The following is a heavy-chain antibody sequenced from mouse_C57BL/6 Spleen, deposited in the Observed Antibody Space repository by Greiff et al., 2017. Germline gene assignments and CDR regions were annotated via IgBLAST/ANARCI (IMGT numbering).Heavy chain of an antibody. J-gene: IGHJ3*01. CDR3: ARSGYDYWFAY. CDR2: IHPNSGST. V-gene: IGHV1-64*01. D-gene: IGHD2-4*01. Sequence: QVQLQQPGAELVKPGASVTLSCKASGYTFTSYWMHWVKQRPGQGLEWIGMIHPNSGSTNYNEKFKSKATLTVDKSSSTAYMQLSSLTSEDSAVYYCARSGYDYWFAYWGQGTLVTVAA. CDR1: GYTFTSYW.